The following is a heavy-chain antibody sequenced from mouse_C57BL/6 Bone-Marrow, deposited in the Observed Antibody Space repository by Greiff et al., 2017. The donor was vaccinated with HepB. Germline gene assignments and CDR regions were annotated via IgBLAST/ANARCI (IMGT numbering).Heavy chain of an antibody. CDR1: GFTFSDYY. D-gene: IGHD1-1*01. Sequence: EVKVVESEGGLVQPGSSMKLSCTASGFTFSDYYMAWVRQVPEKGLEWVANINYDGSSTYYLDSLKSRFIISRDNAKNILYLQMSSLKSEDTATYYCARDGDGSSYDWYFDVWGTGTTVTVSS. CDR3: ARDGDGSSYDWYFDV. CDR2: INYDGSST. J-gene: IGHJ1*03. V-gene: IGHV5-16*01.